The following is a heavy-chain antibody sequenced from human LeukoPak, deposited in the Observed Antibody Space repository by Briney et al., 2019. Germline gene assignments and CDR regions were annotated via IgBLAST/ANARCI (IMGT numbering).Heavy chain of an antibody. CDR2: IYYSGST. D-gene: IGHD3-10*01. CDR3: ARDLVRFGELPDAFDI. J-gene: IGHJ3*02. Sequence: SETLSLTCTVSGGSISSSSYYWGWIRQPPGKGLEWIGSIYYSGSTYYNPSLKSRVTISVDTSKNQFSLKLSSVTAADTAVYYCARDLVRFGELPDAFDIWGQGTMVTVSS. V-gene: IGHV4-39*07. CDR1: GGSISSSSYY.